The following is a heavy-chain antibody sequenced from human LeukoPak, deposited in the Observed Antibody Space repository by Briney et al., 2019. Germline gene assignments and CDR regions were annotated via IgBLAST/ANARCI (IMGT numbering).Heavy chain of an antibody. CDR3: TSRQPYCDFCNGYSGTNWFHP. V-gene: IGHV3-74*01. CDR1: GFTFSSYW. CDR2: INSDGSST. D-gene: IGHD3-3*01. J-gene: IGHJ5*02. Sequence: PGGSLRLSCAASGFTFSSYWMHWVRQAPGKGLVWVSRINSDGSSTSYADSVKGRFTISRDNAKNTLYLQMNSLRAEDTAVYYCTSRQPYCDFCNGYSGTNWFHPWGQGTLVTVSS.